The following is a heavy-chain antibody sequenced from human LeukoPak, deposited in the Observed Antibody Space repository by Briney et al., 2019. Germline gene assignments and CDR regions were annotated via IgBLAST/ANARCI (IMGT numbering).Heavy chain of an antibody. CDR2: IYYSGST. CDR1: GGSISSSSSY. Sequence: SETLSLTCTVSGGSISSSSSYWGWFRHPPGKGLEWIGSIYYSGSTYYNPSLKSRVTISVDTPKNQFSLKLSSVTAADTAVYYCARHNYGSGSAFDYWGQGTLVTVSS. CDR3: ARHNYGSGSAFDY. D-gene: IGHD3-10*01. V-gene: IGHV4-39*01. J-gene: IGHJ4*02.